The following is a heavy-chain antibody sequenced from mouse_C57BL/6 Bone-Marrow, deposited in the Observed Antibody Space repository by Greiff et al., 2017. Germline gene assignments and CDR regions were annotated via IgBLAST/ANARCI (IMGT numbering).Heavy chain of an antibody. CDR3: APHYYGTQFAY. D-gene: IGHD1-1*01. Sequence: VQLQQSGAELVKPGASVKLSCTASGFNIKDYYMHWVKQRTEQGLEWIGRIDPEDGETKYAPKFQGKATLTADTSSNTAYLQLSSLTSEDTAVYYCAPHYYGTQFAYWGQGTLVTVSA. J-gene: IGHJ3*01. CDR1: GFNIKDYY. V-gene: IGHV14-2*01. CDR2: IDPEDGET.